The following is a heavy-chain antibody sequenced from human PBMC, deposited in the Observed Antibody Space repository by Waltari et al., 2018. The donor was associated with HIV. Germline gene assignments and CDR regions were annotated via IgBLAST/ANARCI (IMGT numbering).Heavy chain of an antibody. CDR3: ARYGSGHRHFGY. CDR1: GDSMTSYY. Sequence: QVQLQESGPGLLKPSETLSLTCSVSGDSMTSYYWAWIRQPPGKGLEWIGYIYSSGSASYSPSLQSRLTISVDTSKNQFSLKLTSGTAADTAVYYGARYGSGHRHFGYWGQGALVIVSS. CDR2: IYSSGSA. J-gene: IGHJ4*02. D-gene: IGHD3-10*01. V-gene: IGHV4-59*01.